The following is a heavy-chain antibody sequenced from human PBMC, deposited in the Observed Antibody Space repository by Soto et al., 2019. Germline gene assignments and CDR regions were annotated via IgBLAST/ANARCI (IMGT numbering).Heavy chain of an antibody. CDR1: GFTFSSYW. V-gene: IGHV3-7*03. CDR3: ARDGSAWFGELLGGMDV. Sequence: PGGSLRLSCAASGFTFSSYWMSWVRQAPGKGLEWVANIKQDGSEKYYVDSVKGRFTISRDNAKNSLYLQMNSLRAEDTAVYYCARDGSAWFGELLGGMDVWGQGTTVTVS. D-gene: IGHD3-10*01. CDR2: IKQDGSEK. J-gene: IGHJ6*02.